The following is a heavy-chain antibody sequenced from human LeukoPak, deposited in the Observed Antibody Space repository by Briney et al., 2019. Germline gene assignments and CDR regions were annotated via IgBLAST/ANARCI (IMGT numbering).Heavy chain of an antibody. V-gene: IGHV4-59*01. CDR3: ARSSRLGYYDFWSGYFPPDAFDI. CDR1: GGSISSYY. Sequence: SETLSLTCTVSGGSISSYYWSWIRQPPGKGLEWIGYIYYSGSTNYNPSLKSRVTISVDTSKNQFSLKPSSVTAADTAVYYCARSSRLGYYDFWSGYFPPDAFDIWGQGTMVTVSS. D-gene: IGHD3-3*01. J-gene: IGHJ3*02. CDR2: IYYSGST.